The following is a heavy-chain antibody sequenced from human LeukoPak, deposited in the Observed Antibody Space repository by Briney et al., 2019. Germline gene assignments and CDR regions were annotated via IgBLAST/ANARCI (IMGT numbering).Heavy chain of an antibody. CDR2: VSDTGSTT. D-gene: IGHD3-22*01. Sequence: GGSLRLSCAASGLSFSISAITWVRQAPGKGLEWVSTVSDTGSTTYYADSVKGRFSISRDNSKNTLYLQINSLRAEDTAVYCCATDPDSSGYYYPIFDYWGQGTLVTVSS. J-gene: IGHJ4*02. CDR1: GLSFSISA. CDR3: ATDPDSSGYYYPIFDY. V-gene: IGHV3-23*01.